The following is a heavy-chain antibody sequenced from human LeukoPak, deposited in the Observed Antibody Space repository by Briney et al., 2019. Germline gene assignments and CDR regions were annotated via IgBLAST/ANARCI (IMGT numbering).Heavy chain of an antibody. Sequence: PGGSLRLSCAASGFTFSNYEMNWVRQAPGKGLEWVSYISGSGNTIHYADSVKGRFTISRDNSKNTLYLQMNSLRAEDTAVYYCAKDPRYCSSTSCYVSYYYYYYMDVWGKGTTVTVSS. V-gene: IGHV3-48*03. CDR1: GFTFSNYE. CDR3: AKDPRYCSSTSCYVSYYYYYYMDV. J-gene: IGHJ6*03. CDR2: ISGSGNTI. D-gene: IGHD2-2*01.